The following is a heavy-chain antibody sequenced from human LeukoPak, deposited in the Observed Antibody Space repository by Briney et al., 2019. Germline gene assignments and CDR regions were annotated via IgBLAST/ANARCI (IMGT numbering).Heavy chain of an antibody. Sequence: ASETLSLTCTVSGGSISSYYWSWIRQPAGKGLEWIGRIYTSGSTNYNPSLKSRVTMSVDTSKNQFSLKLSSVTAADTAVYYCARPRYCSGGSCYLYYYYYMDVWGKGTTVTVSS. CDR1: GGSISSYY. V-gene: IGHV4-4*07. J-gene: IGHJ6*03. D-gene: IGHD2-15*01. CDR2: IYTSGST. CDR3: ARPRYCSGGSCYLYYYYYMDV.